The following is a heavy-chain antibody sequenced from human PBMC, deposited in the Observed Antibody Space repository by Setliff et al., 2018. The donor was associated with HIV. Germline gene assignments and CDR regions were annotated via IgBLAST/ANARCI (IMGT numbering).Heavy chain of an antibody. CDR3: ARSQGNGGFVNRFGP. D-gene: IGHD5-12*01. V-gene: IGHV3-21*01. J-gene: IGHJ5*02. CDR1: GFTLSDYN. CDR2: IDIFSTEI. Sequence: LSCRTSGFTLSDYNMNWVRQAPGKGLEWVSLIDIFSTEIHYADSVRGRFTISRDNAKNSVFLQMNNLRAEDTAVYYCARSQGNGGFVNRFGPWGQGTLVTVSS.